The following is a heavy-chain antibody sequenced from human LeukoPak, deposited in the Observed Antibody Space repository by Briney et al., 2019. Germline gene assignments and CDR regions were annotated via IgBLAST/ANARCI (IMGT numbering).Heavy chain of an antibody. CDR2: INTDGSYT. CDR3: ASDYGGYSDY. Sequence: GGSLRLSCAASGFTFSSYWIHWVRQAPGKGLVWVSRINTDGSYTSYADFVKGRFTIPRDNAKNTLYLQMNSRRAEDTAVYYCASDYGGYSDYWGQGTLVTVSS. V-gene: IGHV3-74*01. J-gene: IGHJ4*02. CDR1: GFTFSSYW. D-gene: IGHD4-23*01.